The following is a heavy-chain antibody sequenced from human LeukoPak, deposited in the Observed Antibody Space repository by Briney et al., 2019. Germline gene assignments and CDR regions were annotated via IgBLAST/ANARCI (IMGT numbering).Heavy chain of an antibody. J-gene: IGHJ4*02. V-gene: IGHV4-39*02. D-gene: IGHD5-24*01. CDR2: IYYSGNT. CDR1: GGSISSSSYY. Sequence: SETLSLTCTVSGGSISSSSYYWGWIRQPPGKGLEWIGNIYYSGNTYYNSSLKSRVTISADTSKNTFSLKLSSVTAADTAVYYCARSTPGDGYSTWGQGTLVTVSS. CDR3: ARSTPGDGYST.